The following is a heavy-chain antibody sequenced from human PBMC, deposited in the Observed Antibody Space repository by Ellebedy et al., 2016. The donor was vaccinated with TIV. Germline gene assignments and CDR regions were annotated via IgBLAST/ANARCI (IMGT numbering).Heavy chain of an antibody. V-gene: IGHV3-30*03. CDR2: IEYDGRIK. Sequence: GESLKISXAASGFTFSYYAMHWVRQAPGKGLEWVAVIEYDGRIKYSAGSVKGRFTISRDNSKNTLYLQMNSLRAEDTAVYYCGAGYCSSTSCYAQWDAFDIWGQGTMVTVS. J-gene: IGHJ3*02. CDR3: GAGYCSSTSCYAQWDAFDI. D-gene: IGHD2-2*01. CDR1: GFTFSYYA.